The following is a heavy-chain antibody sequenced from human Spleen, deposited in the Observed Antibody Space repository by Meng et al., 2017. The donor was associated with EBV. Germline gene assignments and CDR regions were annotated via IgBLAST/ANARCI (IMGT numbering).Heavy chain of an antibody. CDR2: INAGNGDT. V-gene: IGHV1-3*01. J-gene: IGHJ4*02. CDR1: GYSFTSYA. Sequence: QVHLVQSGAEVKKPXXSVKISCKASGYSFTSYALHWVRLAPGQGLEWMGWINAGNGDTEYSQKFQGRVVITRDTSASTAYMELSSLRSEDTAVYYCATLLHWDPGYWGQGTLVTVSS. CDR3: ATLLHWDPGY. D-gene: IGHD7-27*01.